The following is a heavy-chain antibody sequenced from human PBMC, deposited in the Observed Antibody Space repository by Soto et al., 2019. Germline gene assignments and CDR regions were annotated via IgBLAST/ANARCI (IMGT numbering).Heavy chain of an antibody. CDR1: GFTFSDYY. CDR2: MSSSSSYT. D-gene: IGHD4-17*01. V-gene: IGHV3-11*05. J-gene: IGHJ4*02. CDR3: ARDSVYYGDYELNYFDY. Sequence: GSLRLSCAASGFTFSDYYMSWIRQAPGKGLEWVSYMSSSSSYTNYADSVKGRFTISRDNAKNSLYLQMNSLRAEDTAVYYCARDSVYYGDYELNYFDYWGQGTLVTVSS.